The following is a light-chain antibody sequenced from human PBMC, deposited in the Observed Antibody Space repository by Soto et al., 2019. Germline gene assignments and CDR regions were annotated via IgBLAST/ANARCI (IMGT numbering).Light chain of an antibody. V-gene: IGLV1-51*01. Sequence: QSVLTQPPSVSGAPGQRVTISCSGSSSNIGAGYDVQWYRQFPGTAPKLIIYDDNKRPSGIPDRFSGSKSGTSATLGITGFQTGDEADYYCGSWDSSLSAYVFGTGTKVTVL. CDR2: DDN. J-gene: IGLJ1*01. CDR1: SSNIGAGYD. CDR3: GSWDSSLSAYV.